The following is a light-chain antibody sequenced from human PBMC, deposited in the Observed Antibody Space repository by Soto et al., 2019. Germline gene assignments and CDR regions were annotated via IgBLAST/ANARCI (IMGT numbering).Light chain of an antibody. CDR2: AAS. J-gene: IGKJ3*01. CDR3: QQSYCTPFT. V-gene: IGKV1-39*01. CDR1: QNIANY. Sequence: DIQMTQSPSSLSASVGDRVTITCRASQNIANYLNWYQQKPGKAPNLLIYAASSLQSGVPSRFSGSLSGTYFTLTISSLQPEDFATYYCQQSYCTPFTFGPGTKVDIK.